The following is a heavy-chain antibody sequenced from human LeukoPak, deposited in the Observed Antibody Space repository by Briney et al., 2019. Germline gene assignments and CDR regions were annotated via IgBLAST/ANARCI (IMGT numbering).Heavy chain of an antibody. CDR3: ARDLGWELPVGY. D-gene: IGHD1-26*01. CDR2: MYINGTS. CDR1: GGSMNSHY. J-gene: IGHJ4*02. V-gene: IGHV4-4*07. Sequence: PSETLSLTCTVSGGSMNSHYWSWIRQPAGKGLEWIGRMYINGTSNYNSSPKSRLTMSVDTSKNQFSLRLSSVTAADTAVYYCARDLGWELPVGYWGQGTLVTVSA.